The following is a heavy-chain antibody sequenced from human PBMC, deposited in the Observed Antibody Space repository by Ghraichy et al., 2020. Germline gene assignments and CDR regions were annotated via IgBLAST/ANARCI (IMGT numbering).Heavy chain of an antibody. D-gene: IGHD4-17*01. CDR2: ISAYNGNT. J-gene: IGHJ4*02. CDR1: GYTFTSYG. CDR3: ARDHTPATVTTLVDY. Sequence: ASVKVSCKASGYTFTSYGISWVRQAPGQGLEWMGWISAYNGNTNYAQKLQGRVTMTTDTSTSTAYMELRSLRSDDTAVYYCARDHTPATVTTLVDYWGQGTLVTVSS. V-gene: IGHV1-18*04.